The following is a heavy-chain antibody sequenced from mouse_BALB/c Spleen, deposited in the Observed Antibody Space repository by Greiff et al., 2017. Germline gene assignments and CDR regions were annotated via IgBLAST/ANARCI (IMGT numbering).Heavy chain of an antibody. Sequence: VQLQQSGAELVRPGTSVKVSCKASGYAFTNYLIEWVKQRPGQGLEWIGVINPGSGGTNYNEKFKGKATLTADKSSSTAYMQLSSLTSDDSAVYFCARSQPRLAMDYWGQGTTLTVSS. CDR3: ARSQPRLAMDY. CDR2: INPGSGGT. V-gene: IGHV1-54*01. D-gene: IGHD1-1*02. CDR1: GYAFTNYL. J-gene: IGHJ2*01.